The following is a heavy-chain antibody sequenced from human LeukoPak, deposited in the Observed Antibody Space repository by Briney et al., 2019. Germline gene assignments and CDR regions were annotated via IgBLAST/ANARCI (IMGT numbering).Heavy chain of an antibody. CDR1: GYRFTGYW. Sequence: GESLKISCKGSGYRFTGYWIGWVRQMPGKGLEWMGIIYPGDSDTRYSPSFQGQVTISADKSISTAYLQWSSLKASDTAMYYCARHLAAAGTNYYYYMDVWGKGTTVTVSS. CDR3: ARHLAAAGTNYYYYMDV. D-gene: IGHD6-13*01. CDR2: IYPGDSDT. V-gene: IGHV5-51*01. J-gene: IGHJ6*03.